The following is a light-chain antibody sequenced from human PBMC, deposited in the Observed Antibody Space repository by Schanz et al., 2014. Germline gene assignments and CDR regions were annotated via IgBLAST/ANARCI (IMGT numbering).Light chain of an antibody. CDR2: DAS. CDR3: QQYGSSPTWT. CDR1: QSVSSS. Sequence: EIVLTQSPGTLSLSPGERATLSCRASQSVSSSVAWYQQKPGQSPRLFIYDASKRATGIPDRFSGSGSGTDFTLTISRLEPEDFAVYYCQQYGSSPTWTFGQGTKVEIK. J-gene: IGKJ1*01. V-gene: IGKV3-20*01.